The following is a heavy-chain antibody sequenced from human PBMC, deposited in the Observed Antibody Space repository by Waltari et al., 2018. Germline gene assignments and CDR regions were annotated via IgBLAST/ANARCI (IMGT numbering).Heavy chain of an antibody. CDR2: IGGGGGST. V-gene: IGHV3-23*01. D-gene: IGHD3-10*01. CDR3: AKDRTGSKFDP. CDR1: GFAFSSYA. J-gene: IGHJ5*02. Sequence: EVQLLESGGGLVQPGGSLRLSCAASGFAFSSYAMSWVRQAPGKGVGWVSAIGGGGGSTYYADSVKGRFTISRDNSKNTLYLQMNSLRAEDTAVYYCAKDRTGSKFDPWGQGTLVTVSS.